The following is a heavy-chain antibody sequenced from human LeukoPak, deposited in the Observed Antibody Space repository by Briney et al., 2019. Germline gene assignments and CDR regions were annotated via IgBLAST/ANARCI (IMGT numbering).Heavy chain of an antibody. CDR3: AKSFGIAAAGIDY. J-gene: IGHJ4*02. D-gene: IGHD6-13*01. CDR2: IRYDGSNK. Sequence: GGSLRLSCAASGFTFSSYGMHWVRQAPGKGLEWVAFIRYDGSNKYYADSVKGRFTISRDNSKNTPYLQMNSLRAEDTAVYYRAKSFGIAAAGIDYWGQGTLVTVSS. CDR1: GFTFSSYG. V-gene: IGHV3-30*02.